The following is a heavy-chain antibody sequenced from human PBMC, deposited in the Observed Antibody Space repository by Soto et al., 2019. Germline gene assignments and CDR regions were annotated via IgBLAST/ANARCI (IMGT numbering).Heavy chain of an antibody. Sequence: QMQLQESGPGLVKPSETLSLACTVSGGSVSSPKYFWSWIRQPPGKGLEWVAYLYNNGKTNYNPSLKVPATISVDTAKNQCSLKLTSVTGADSAVYFCARTVVPVGNLPAFDHWGQGVLVTVSS. CDR2: LYNNGKT. J-gene: IGHJ4*02. CDR1: GGSVSSPKYF. CDR3: ARTVVPVGNLPAFDH. D-gene: IGHD7-27*01. V-gene: IGHV4-61*01.